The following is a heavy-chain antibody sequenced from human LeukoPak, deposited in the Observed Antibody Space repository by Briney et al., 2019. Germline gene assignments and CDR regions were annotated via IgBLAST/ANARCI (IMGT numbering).Heavy chain of an antibody. V-gene: IGHV4-4*02. CDR3: AAWGVDYGGNFDYSDY. Sequence: PSGTLSLTCTVSRGSIMTTHWWSWVRQPPGKGLEWIGEIYHTGTTNYSPSLKSRLTISIDRSSNQFSLRLTSVTAADTATYYCAAWGVDYGGNFDYSDYWGQGTPVTVSS. J-gene: IGHJ4*02. CDR2: IYHTGTT. D-gene: IGHD4-23*01. CDR1: RGSIMTTHW.